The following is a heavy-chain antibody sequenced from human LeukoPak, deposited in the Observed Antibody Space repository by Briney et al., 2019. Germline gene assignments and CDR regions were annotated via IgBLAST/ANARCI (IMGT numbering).Heavy chain of an antibody. J-gene: IGHJ1*01. CDR2: IIPIFGTA. V-gene: IGHV1-69*05. D-gene: IGHD2-2*01. CDR1: GGTFSSYA. CDR3: ATVPAAMWEIYFQH. Sequence: SVKVSCKASGGTFSSYAISWVRQAPGQGLEWMGGIIPIFGTANYAQKFQGRVTITTDESTSTAYMELSSLGSEDTAVYYCATVPAAMWEIYFQHWGQGTLVTVSS.